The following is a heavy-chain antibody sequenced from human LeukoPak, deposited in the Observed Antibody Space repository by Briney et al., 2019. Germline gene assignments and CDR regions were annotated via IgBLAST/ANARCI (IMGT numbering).Heavy chain of an antibody. Sequence: PGGSLRLSCAASGFTFDDYGMSWVRQAPGKGLEWVSGINWNGGRIGYADSVKGRFTISRDNAKNSLYLQMNSLRAEDTALYHCARDRRRFLEWSPDAFDIWGQGTMVTVSS. CDR1: GFTFDDYG. V-gene: IGHV3-20*01. J-gene: IGHJ3*02. D-gene: IGHD3-3*01. CDR2: INWNGGRI. CDR3: ARDRRRFLEWSPDAFDI.